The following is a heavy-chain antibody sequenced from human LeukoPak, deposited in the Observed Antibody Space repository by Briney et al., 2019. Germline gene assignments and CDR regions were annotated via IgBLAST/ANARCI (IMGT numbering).Heavy chain of an antibody. J-gene: IGHJ6*02. V-gene: IGHV1-2*02. D-gene: IGHD1-26*01. CDR3: ARDRSIVEATYYYYGMDV. CDR1: GYTFTGYY. Sequence: ASVKVSCKASGYTFTGYYMHWVRQAPGQGLEWMGWINPNSGGTNYAQKFQGRVTMTRDTSISTAYMELSRLRSDDTAVYYCARDRSIVEATYYYYGMDVWGQGTTVTVSS. CDR2: INPNSGGT.